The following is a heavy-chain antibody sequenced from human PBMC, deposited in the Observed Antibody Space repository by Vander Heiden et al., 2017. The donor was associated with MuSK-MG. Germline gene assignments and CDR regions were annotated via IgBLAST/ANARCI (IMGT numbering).Heavy chain of an antibody. CDR2: MNPDSGNT. D-gene: IGHD6-19*01. CDR3: ARDSARSIAVAGRPYYYYYMDV. J-gene: IGHJ6*03. V-gene: IGHV1-8*01. CDR1: GYTFIRHD. Sequence: QVQLVQSGAEVKKPGASVKVFCKASGYTFIRHDIHWVRQAPGQGLEWMGWMNPDSGNTGYAQKFQGRVTMTRHTSISTAYMELSSLTSEDTAVYYCARDSARSIAVAGRPYYYYYMDVWGKGTTVTVSS.